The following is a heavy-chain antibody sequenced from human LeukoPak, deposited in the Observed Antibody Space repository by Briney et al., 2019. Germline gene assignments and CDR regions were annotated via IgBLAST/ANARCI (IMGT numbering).Heavy chain of an antibody. CDR2: ISSSSSYI. J-gene: IGHJ4*02. Sequence: GGSLRLSCAASGFTFSSYSMNWVRQGPGKGLEWVSSISSSSSYIYYADSVKGRFTISRDDAKNSLYLQMNSLRAEDTAVYYCARDGLRYCSSTSCYCGYWGQGTLVTVSS. V-gene: IGHV3-21*01. CDR3: ARDGLRYCSSTSCYCGY. D-gene: IGHD2-2*01. CDR1: GFTFSSYS.